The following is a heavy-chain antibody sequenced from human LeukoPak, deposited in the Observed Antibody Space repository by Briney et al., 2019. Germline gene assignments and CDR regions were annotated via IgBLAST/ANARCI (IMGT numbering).Heavy chain of an antibody. V-gene: IGHV1-18*01. CDR2: ISAYNGNT. Sequence: GASVKVSCKASGYTFTSYGISWVRQAPGQGLEWMGWISAYNGNTNYAQKLQGRVTMTTDTSTSTAYMELRSLRSDDTAVYYCARDMLSQNYYYGSGSYLDYWGQGTLVTVSS. CDR3: ARDMLSQNYYYGSGSYLDY. D-gene: IGHD3-10*01. J-gene: IGHJ4*02. CDR1: GYTFTSYG.